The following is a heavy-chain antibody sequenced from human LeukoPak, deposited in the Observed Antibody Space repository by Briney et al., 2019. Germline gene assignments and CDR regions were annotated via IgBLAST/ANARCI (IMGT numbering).Heavy chain of an antibody. CDR1: GGSISSGGYY. J-gene: IGHJ4*02. CDR2: IYYSGST. D-gene: IGHD5-24*01. CDR3: ARRRRAGDGYTIDY. Sequence: SETLSLTCTVSGGSISSGGYYWGWLRQPPGKGLEWIGSIYYSGSTYYNPSLKSRVTISVDTSKNQFSLKLSSVTAADTAVYYCARRRRAGDGYTIDYWGQGTLVTVSS. V-gene: IGHV4-39*01.